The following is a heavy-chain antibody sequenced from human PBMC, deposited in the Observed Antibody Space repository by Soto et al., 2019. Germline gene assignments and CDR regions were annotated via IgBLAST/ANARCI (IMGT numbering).Heavy chain of an antibody. Sequence: SETLSLTCSVSGGSISSSSYYWGWIRQPPGKGLEWIGSIYYSGSTYNNPSLKSRVTISVDTSKNQFSLKLSSVTATDTAVYYCARQEGASVTTLKYFDYCGQGTLVTVS. V-gene: IGHV4-39*01. J-gene: IGHJ4*02. CDR3: ARQEGASVTTLKYFDY. CDR1: GGSISSSSYY. D-gene: IGHD4-17*01. CDR2: IYYSGST.